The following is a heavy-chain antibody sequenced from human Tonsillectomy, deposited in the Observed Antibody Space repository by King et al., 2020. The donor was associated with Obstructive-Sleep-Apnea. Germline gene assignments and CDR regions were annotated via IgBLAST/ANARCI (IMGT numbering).Heavy chain of an antibody. CDR3: ARDIGIADFDY. J-gene: IGHJ4*02. V-gene: IGHV1-2*06. CDR2: INPNSGGT. CDR1: GYTFTGYY. Sequence: QLVQSGAEVKKPGASVKVSCRSSGYTFTGYYMHWVRQAPGQGLEWMGRINPNSGGTNFAQKFQGRVTMIRDTSISTAYMDLSRLRSDDTAVYYCARDIGIADFDYWGQGTLVTVSS. D-gene: IGHD1-26*01.